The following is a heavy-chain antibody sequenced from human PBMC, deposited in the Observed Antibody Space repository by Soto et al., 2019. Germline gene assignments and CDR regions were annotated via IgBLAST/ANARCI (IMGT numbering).Heavy chain of an antibody. Sequence: GGSLRLSCAASGFTFSSYAMHWVRQAPGKGLEWVAVISYDGSNKYYADSVKGRFTISRDNSKNTLYLQMNSLRAEDTAVYYCARDSGDFWSGYYFPVDYWGQGTLVTVSS. V-gene: IGHV3-30-3*01. J-gene: IGHJ4*02. CDR3: ARDSGDFWSGYYFPVDY. CDR1: GFTFSSYA. CDR2: ISYDGSNK. D-gene: IGHD3-3*01.